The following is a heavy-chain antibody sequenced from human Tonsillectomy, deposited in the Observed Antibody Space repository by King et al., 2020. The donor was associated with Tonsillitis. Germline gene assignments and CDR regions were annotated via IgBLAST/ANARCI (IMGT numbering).Heavy chain of an antibody. CDR2: IRHDGTQK. D-gene: IGHD3-10*01. Sequence: VQLVESGGALVQPGGSLRLSCAASGFIFRNYWMTWVRQAPGKGLEWVANIRHDGTQKNFVDSVKGRFTISRDNAKNSLHREMNSLRAEDTAVYYCGRDLNFCGSGICYDAFNIWGQGTKVTVSS. J-gene: IGHJ3*02. CDR3: GRDLNFCGSGICYDAFNI. CDR1: GFIFRNYW. V-gene: IGHV3-7*03.